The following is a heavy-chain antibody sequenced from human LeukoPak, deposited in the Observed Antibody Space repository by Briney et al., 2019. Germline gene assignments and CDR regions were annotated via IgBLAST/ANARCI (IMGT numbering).Heavy chain of an antibody. V-gene: IGHV3-64*01. J-gene: IGHJ4*02. CDR1: GFTFSDYP. Sequence: GGSLRLSCAASGFTFSDYPMHWVRQAPGKGLEYVSTITDNGGSTYYANSVKGRFSISRDNAKNSLYLQMNSLRAEDTAVYYCARDSPEPHYFDYWGQGTLVTVSS. CDR2: ITDNGGST. CDR3: ARDSPEPHYFDY.